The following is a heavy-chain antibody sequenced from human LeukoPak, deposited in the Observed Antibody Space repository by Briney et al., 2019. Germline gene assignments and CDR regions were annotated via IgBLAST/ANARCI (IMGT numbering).Heavy chain of an antibody. CDR2: IYYSGST. Sequence: SETLSLTCTVSGGSVSSGSYYWSWIRQPPGTGLEWIGYIYYSGSTNYNPSLKSRVTISVDTSKNQFSLKLSSVTAADTAVYYCASSPYITSGGVIVNYFDYWGQGTLVTVSS. J-gene: IGHJ4*02. V-gene: IGHV4-61*01. CDR3: ASSPYITSGGVIVNYFDY. D-gene: IGHD3-16*02. CDR1: GGSVSSGSYY.